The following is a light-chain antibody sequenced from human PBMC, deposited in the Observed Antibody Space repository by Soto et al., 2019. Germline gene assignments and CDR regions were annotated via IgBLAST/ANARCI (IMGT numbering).Light chain of an antibody. CDR2: WAS. CDR1: QSVLYNSNNKNY. V-gene: IGKV4-1*01. J-gene: IGKJ4*01. Sequence: DIVMTQAPDSLAVSLGERATINGKSSQSVLYNSNNKNYLAWYQQKPGQPPRLLIYWASTRESGVPDRFSGSGSGTEFTLTISSLQAEDVAVYYCQQYYSTLTFGGGTKVEIK. CDR3: QQYYSTLT.